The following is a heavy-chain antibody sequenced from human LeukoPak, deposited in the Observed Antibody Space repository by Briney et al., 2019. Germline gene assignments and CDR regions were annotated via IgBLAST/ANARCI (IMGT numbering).Heavy chain of an antibody. Sequence: SVKVSCKASGFTFTSSAMQWVRQARGQRLEWIGWIVVGSGNTNYAQKFQERVTITRDMSTSTAYMELSSLRSEDTAVYYCAADSVRGVIIAGYYMDVWGKGTTVTVSS. CDR2: IVVGSGNT. V-gene: IGHV1-58*02. CDR3: AADSVRGVIIAGYYMDV. J-gene: IGHJ6*03. CDR1: GFTFTSSA. D-gene: IGHD3-10*01.